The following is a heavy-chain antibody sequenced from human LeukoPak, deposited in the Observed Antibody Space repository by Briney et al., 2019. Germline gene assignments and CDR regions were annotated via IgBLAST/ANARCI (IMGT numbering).Heavy chain of an antibody. J-gene: IGHJ4*02. Sequence: GGSLRLSCAASGFTFSGSALHWVRQASGKGLEWVGRIRSTANGYATAYAASVKGRFTISRDDSKNTAYRQMDSLKTEDTAVYYCTGNYYGSGSYADFDYWGQGTLVTVSS. CDR2: IRSTANGYAT. V-gene: IGHV3-73*01. D-gene: IGHD3-10*01. CDR3: TGNYYGSGSYADFDY. CDR1: GFTFSGSA.